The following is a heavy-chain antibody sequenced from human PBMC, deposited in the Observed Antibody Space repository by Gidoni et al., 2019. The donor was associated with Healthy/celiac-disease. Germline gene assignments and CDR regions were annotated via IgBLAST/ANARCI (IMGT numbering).Heavy chain of an antibody. CDR1: GYTFTGYY. D-gene: IGHD2-15*01. J-gene: IGHJ5*02. Sequence: QVQLVQSGAEVKKPGASVKVSCKASGYTFTGYYMHWVRQAPGQGLEWMGWINPNRGGTNYAQKFQGRVTMTRDTSISTAYMELSRLRSDDTAVYYCAVQRKWWTSFDPWGQGTLVTVSS. CDR3: AVQRKWWTSFDP. CDR2: INPNRGGT. V-gene: IGHV1-2*02.